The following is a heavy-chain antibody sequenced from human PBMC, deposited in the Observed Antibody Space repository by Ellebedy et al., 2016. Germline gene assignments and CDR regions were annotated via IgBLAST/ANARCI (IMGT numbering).Heavy chain of an antibody. V-gene: IGHV3-43D*03. Sequence: GESLKISXAASGFTFDDYAMHWVRQAPGKGLEWVSLISWDGGSTYYADSVKGRFTISRDNAKNSLYLQMNSLRAEDTAVYYCARDYVRHDFWSGYYDLDAFDIWGQGTMVTVSS. CDR3: ARDYVRHDFWSGYYDLDAFDI. J-gene: IGHJ3*02. CDR1: GFTFDDYA. D-gene: IGHD3-3*01. CDR2: ISWDGGST.